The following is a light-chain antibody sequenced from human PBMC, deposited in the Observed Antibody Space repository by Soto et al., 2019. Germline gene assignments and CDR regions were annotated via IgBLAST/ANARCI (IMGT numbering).Light chain of an antibody. V-gene: IGLV2-14*01. CDR3: SSYAGSNNFV. CDR2: EVS. J-gene: IGLJ1*01. CDR1: SSDIGAYNY. Sequence: QSVLTQPASVSGSPGQSITISCTGTSSDIGAYNYVSWYRKHPGKAPKLMIFEVSNRPSGVSNRFSGSKSGNTASLTISGLQAEDEADYYCSSYAGSNNFVFGTGTKVTVL.